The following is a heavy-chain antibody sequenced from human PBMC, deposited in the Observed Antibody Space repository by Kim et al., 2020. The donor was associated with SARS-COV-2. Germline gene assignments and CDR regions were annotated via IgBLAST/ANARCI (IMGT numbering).Heavy chain of an antibody. CDR1: GGSFSGYY. D-gene: IGHD2-15*01. CDR3: ARGRPYCGGGSCYSWYFDL. Sequence: SETLSLTCAVYGGSFSGYYWSWIRQPPGKGLEWIGEINHSGSTNYNPSLKSRVTISVDTSKNQFSLKLSSVTAADTAVYHCARGRPYCGGGSCYSWYFDLWGRGTLVTVSS. CDR2: INHSGST. J-gene: IGHJ2*01. V-gene: IGHV4-34*01.